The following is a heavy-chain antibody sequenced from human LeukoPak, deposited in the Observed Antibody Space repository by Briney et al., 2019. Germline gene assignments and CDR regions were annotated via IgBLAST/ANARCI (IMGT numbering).Heavy chain of an antibody. CDR3: ARDVHGDYGSGWFDP. J-gene: IGHJ5*02. CDR2: IMPLFGTA. CDR1: GGTFNNSA. Sequence: ASVKVSCKTSGGTFNNSAISWLRQAPGQGLEWLGGIMPLFGTAGYAQKFQGRVTITKDESTRTVYLELTSLTSDDTAVYYCARDVHGDYGSGWFDPWGQGTLVSVSS. D-gene: IGHD4-17*01. V-gene: IGHV1-69*05.